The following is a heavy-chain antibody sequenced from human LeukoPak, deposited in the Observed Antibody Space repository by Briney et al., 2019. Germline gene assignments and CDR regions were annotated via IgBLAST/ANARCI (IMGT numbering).Heavy chain of an antibody. Sequence: GGSLRLSCAASEFSVGSNYMTWVRQAPGKGLEWVSLIYSGGSTYYADSVKGRFTISRDNSKNTLYLQMNSLRAEDTAVYYCAKGGDYGGNVDYWGQGTLVTVSS. V-gene: IGHV3-66*01. CDR2: IYSGGST. CDR1: EFSVGSNY. CDR3: AKGGDYGGNVDY. J-gene: IGHJ4*02. D-gene: IGHD4-23*01.